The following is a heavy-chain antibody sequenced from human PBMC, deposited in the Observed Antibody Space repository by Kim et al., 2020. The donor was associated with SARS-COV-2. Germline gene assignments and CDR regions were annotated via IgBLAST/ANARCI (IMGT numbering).Heavy chain of an antibody. CDR3: ARARYFDY. J-gene: IGHJ4*02. Sequence: SGSVYYADSVRGRFTISRDNAQKSVYLQMNSLRDEDTAVYYCARARYFDYWGQGTLVTVSS. V-gene: IGHV3-48*02. CDR2: SGSV.